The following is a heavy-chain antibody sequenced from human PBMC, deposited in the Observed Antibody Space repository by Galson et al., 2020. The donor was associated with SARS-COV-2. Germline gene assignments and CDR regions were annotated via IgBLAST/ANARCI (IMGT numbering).Heavy chain of an antibody. CDR1: GCTLNSYA. CDR3: AGAEDRGAARERGYYDYGMDV. V-gene: IGHV1-69*13. CDR2: IIPIFGTA. Sequence: SSENVPCQPSGCTLNSYAIIWVRQAPGQGLEWMGGIIPIFGTANYAQKFQGRVTITAAESTSTAHIELSSLRSEDTAVYYCAGAEDRGAARERGYYDYGMDVWGQGTTVTVSS. D-gene: IGHD6-6*01. J-gene: IGHJ6*02.